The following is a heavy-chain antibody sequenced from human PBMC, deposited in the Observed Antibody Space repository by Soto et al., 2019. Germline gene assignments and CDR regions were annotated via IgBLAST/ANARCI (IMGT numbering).Heavy chain of an antibody. CDR3: ARERYCIRTSCYEYYYYGMDV. V-gene: IGHV1-69*12. CDR2: IIPIFGTA. CDR1: GGTFSSYA. J-gene: IGHJ6*02. D-gene: IGHD2-2*01. Sequence: QVQLVQSGAEVKKPGSSVKVSCKASGGTFSSYAISWVRQAPGQVLEWMVVIIPIFGTANYAQKFQGRVTIPADASTSTAYMELSSLGSEDTAVYYCARERYCIRTSCYEYYYYGMDVWGQGTTVTVSS.